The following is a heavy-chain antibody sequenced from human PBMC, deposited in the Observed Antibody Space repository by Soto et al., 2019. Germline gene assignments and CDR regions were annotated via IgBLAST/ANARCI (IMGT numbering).Heavy chain of an antibody. CDR3: ARVAGQDSSSWFQGPNWFEP. D-gene: IGHD6-13*01. CDR2: INPSGGST. Sequence: ASVKVSCKASGYTFTSYYMHCVRQAPGQGLEWMGIINPSGGSTSYAQKFQGRVTMTRDTSTSTVYMELSSLRSEDTAVYYCARVAGQDSSSWFQGPNWFEPWGQGTLVTVSS. J-gene: IGHJ5*02. V-gene: IGHV1-46*01. CDR1: GYTFTSYY.